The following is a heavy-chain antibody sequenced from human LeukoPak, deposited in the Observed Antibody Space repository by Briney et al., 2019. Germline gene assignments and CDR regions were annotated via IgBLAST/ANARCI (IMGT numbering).Heavy chain of an antibody. Sequence: PGGSLRLSCAASGFTFSSYAMSWVRQAPGKGLEWVSTIIGSGGSTYYADSVKGRFTISRDNSKNTLYLQMSSLRAEDTAVYCCAQQDRTVAPLDYWGQGSLVTVSS. CDR1: GFTFSSYA. CDR2: IIGSGGST. V-gene: IGHV3-23*01. CDR3: AQQDRTVAPLDY. D-gene: IGHD3-16*02. J-gene: IGHJ4*02.